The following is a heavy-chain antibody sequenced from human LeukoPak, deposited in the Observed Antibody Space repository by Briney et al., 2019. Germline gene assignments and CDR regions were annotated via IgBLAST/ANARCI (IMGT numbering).Heavy chain of an antibody. CDR3: ARGLAAAYDYNWFDP. J-gene: IGHJ5*02. CDR2: INSSGNT. D-gene: IGHD5-12*01. CDR1: GGSISDYY. Sequence: SEILSLTCTVSGGSISDYYWSWVRQPAGKGLEWIGRINSSGNTRYNPSLKSRVTMSVDTSKNQFSLKLTSVTAADTAVYFCARGLAAAYDYNWFDPWGQGTLVTVSS. V-gene: IGHV4-4*07.